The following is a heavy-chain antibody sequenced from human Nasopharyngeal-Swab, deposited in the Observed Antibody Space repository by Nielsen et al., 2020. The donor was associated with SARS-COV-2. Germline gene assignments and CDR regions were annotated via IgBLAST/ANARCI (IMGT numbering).Heavy chain of an antibody. V-gene: IGHV3-13*01. CDR3: ARAGVACPGEHCYSYYYYGMDI. Sequence: GESLKISCAASGFTFSSYDMHWVRQATGKGLEWVSAIGTAADTYYSDSVKGRFTMSRENAKNSVYLEMNNLGAGDTAVYYCARAGVACPGEHCYSYYYYGMDIWGQGTRSPSP. J-gene: IGHJ6*02. CDR2: IGTAADT. CDR1: GFTFSSYD. D-gene: IGHD3-16*01.